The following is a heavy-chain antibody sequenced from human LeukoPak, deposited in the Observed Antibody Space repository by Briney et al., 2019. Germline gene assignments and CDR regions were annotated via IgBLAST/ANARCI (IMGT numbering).Heavy chain of an antibody. V-gene: IGHV3-48*03. Sequence: GGSLRLFCAASGFELSTYEMNWVRQAPCKGLEWIADITISGHTKNYADSVKGRFTISRDNARTSLYLQMNSLRVEDTGVYYCARGDPHADLWGQGTLVTVSS. CDR3: ARGDPHADL. J-gene: IGHJ5*02. CDR1: GFELSTYE. CDR2: ITISGHTK.